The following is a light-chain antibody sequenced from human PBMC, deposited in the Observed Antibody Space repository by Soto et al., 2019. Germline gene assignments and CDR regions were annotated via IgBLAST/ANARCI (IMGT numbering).Light chain of an antibody. CDR3: QQYGSSPQYT. CDR1: QSVSSGY. J-gene: IGKJ2*01. Sequence: EIVLTQSPATLSLSPRERATLSCGASQSVSSGYLAWYQQKPGLAPRLLIYDASRRATGIPDRFSGSRYGTDFTLTISRLEREDFAVYYCQQYGSSPQYTFGEVTKLEIK. V-gene: IGKV3D-20*01. CDR2: DAS.